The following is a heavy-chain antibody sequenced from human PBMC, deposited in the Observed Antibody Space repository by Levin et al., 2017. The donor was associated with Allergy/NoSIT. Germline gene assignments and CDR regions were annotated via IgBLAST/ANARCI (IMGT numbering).Heavy chain of an antibody. D-gene: IGHD5-24*01. CDR3: ARGREGYNSGYY. CDR2: INHSGST. Sequence: KASETLSLTCAVYGGSFSGYYWSWIRQPPGKGLEWIGEINHSGSTNYNPSLKSRVTISVDTSKNQFSLKLSSVTAADTAVYYCARGREGYNSGYYWGQGTLVTVSS. CDR1: GGSFSGYY. J-gene: IGHJ4*02. V-gene: IGHV4-34*01.